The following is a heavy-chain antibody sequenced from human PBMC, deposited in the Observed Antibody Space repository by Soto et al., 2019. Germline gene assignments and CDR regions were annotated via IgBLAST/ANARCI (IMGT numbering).Heavy chain of an antibody. CDR2: ISGSGGST. CDR3: AKVGYSYGYDYYYGMDV. CDR1: GFTVSSYA. Sequence: GGSLRLSCAASGFTVSSYAMSWVRQAPGKGLEWVSAISGSGGSTYYADSVKGRFTISRDNSKNTLYLQMNSLRAEDTAVYYYAKVGYSYGYDYYYGMDVWGQGTTVTVSS. V-gene: IGHV3-23*01. D-gene: IGHD5-18*01. J-gene: IGHJ6*02.